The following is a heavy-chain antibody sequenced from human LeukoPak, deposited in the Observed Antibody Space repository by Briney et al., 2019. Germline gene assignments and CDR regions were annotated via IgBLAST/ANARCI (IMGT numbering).Heavy chain of an antibody. Sequence: SETLSLTCTVSGGSISSSSYYWGWIRQPPGKGLEWIGSIYYSGSTYYNPSLKGRVTISVDTSKNQFSLKLSSVTAADTAVYYCARDGITGTSGFYYYYYMDVWGKGTTVTVSS. CDR1: GGSISSSSYY. D-gene: IGHD1-20*01. V-gene: IGHV4-39*07. CDR3: ARDGITGTSGFYYYYYMDV. J-gene: IGHJ6*03. CDR2: IYYSGST.